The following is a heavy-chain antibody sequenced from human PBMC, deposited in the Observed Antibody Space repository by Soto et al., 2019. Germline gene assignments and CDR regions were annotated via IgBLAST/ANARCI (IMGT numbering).Heavy chain of an antibody. V-gene: IGHV1-2*04. CDR2: INPNSGGT. D-gene: IGHD4-17*01. Sequence: ASVKGSCKASGYTFTGYYMHWVRQAPGQGLEWMGWINPNSGGTNYAQKFQGWVTMTRDTSISTAYMELSRLRSDDTAVYYCARAPEPHDYGDYFDYWGQGTLVTVSS. J-gene: IGHJ4*02. CDR3: ARAPEPHDYGDYFDY. CDR1: GYTFTGYY.